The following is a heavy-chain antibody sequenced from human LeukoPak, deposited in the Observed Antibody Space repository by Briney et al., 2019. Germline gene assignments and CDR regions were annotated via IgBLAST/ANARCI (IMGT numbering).Heavy chain of an antibody. CDR1: GYTFTSYD. CDR2: MNPNSGNT. CDR3: ARRGYSGYDNWFDP. J-gene: IGHJ5*02. D-gene: IGHD5-12*01. Sequence: ASVKVSCKASGYTFTSYDINWVRQATGQGLEWMGWMNPNSGNTGYAQKFQGRVTMTRNTSISTAYMGLSSLRSEDTAVYYCARRGYSGYDNWFDPWGQGTLVTVSS. V-gene: IGHV1-8*01.